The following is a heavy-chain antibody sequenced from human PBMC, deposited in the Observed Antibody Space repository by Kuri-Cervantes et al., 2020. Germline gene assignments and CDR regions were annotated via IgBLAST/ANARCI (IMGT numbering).Heavy chain of an antibody. CDR3: ARDEGPRPTTALTH. Sequence: GGSLRLSCAASGFTFNNYGMHWVRQAPGKGLEWVAFIRYDGSNEYYVDSVKGRFTISRDNSKNTMYLQMNSLRAEDTAVYYCARDEGPRPTTALTHWGQGTLVTVSS. CDR1: GFTFNNYG. CDR2: IRYDGSNE. D-gene: IGHD5-12*01. V-gene: IGHV3-30*02. J-gene: IGHJ4*02.